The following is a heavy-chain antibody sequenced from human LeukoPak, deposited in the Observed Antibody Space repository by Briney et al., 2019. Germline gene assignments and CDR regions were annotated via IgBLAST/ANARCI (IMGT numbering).Heavy chain of an antibody. D-gene: IGHD2-15*01. J-gene: IGHJ4*02. CDR3: ARGDIVVVVAATRDYYFDY. CDR1: GESFSGYY. V-gene: IGHV4-34*01. CDR2: INHSGGT. Sequence: SETLSLTCAVYGESFSGYYWSWIRQPPGKGLEWIGEINHSGGTNYNPSLKSRVTISVDTSKNQFSLKLSSVTAADTAVYYCARGDIVVVVAATRDYYFDYWGQGTLVTVSS.